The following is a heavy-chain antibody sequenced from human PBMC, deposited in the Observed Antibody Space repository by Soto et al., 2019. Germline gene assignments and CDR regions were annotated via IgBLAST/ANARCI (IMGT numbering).Heavy chain of an antibody. J-gene: IGHJ5*02. CDR3: ARAIVVVPAASRFDP. Sequence: QVQLQESGPGLVKPSQTLSLTCTVSGGSISSGGYYWSWIRQHPGKGLEWIGYIYYSGSTYYNPSLKSRVTTSVETSKNQCSLKLSSVTAADTAVYYCARAIVVVPAASRFDPWGQGTLVTVSS. CDR2: IYYSGST. V-gene: IGHV4-31*03. CDR1: GGSISSGGYY. D-gene: IGHD2-2*01.